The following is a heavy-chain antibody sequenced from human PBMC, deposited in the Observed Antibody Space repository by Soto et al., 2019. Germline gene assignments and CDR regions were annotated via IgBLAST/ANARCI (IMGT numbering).Heavy chain of an antibody. D-gene: IGHD2-8*02. Sequence: EVPLVESGGGLVQPGRSLRLSCAASGFSFGDYGMFWVRQVPGKGLEWVSGISWKSASISYADSVKGRFTISRDNAKKSLYLQMNSLRVEDTALYYCTKSTGGTANGMDVWGQGTTVTVSS. CDR3: TKSTGGTANGMDV. CDR1: GFSFGDYG. V-gene: IGHV3-9*01. CDR2: ISWKSASI. J-gene: IGHJ6*02.